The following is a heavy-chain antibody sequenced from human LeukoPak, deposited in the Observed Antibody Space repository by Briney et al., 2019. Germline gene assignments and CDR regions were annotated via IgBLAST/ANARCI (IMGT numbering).Heavy chain of an antibody. Sequence: SVKVSCKASGYTFTGYYMHWVRQAPGQGLEWMGWINPNSGGTNYAQKFQGRVTMTRDTSISTAYMELSSLTSDDTAVYYCAREGLGGLLSNYWGQGTLVTVSS. J-gene: IGHJ4*02. CDR1: GYTFTGYY. D-gene: IGHD2-15*01. CDR2: INPNSGGT. V-gene: IGHV1-2*02. CDR3: AREGLGGLLSNY.